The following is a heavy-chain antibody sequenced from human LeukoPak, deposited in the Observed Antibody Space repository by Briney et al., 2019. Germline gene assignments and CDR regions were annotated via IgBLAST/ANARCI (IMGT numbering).Heavy chain of an antibody. D-gene: IGHD3-10*01. CDR3: ATGEGSATIDY. CDR1: GGSISSSSCY. V-gene: IGHV4-39*07. CDR2: IYYSGST. J-gene: IGHJ4*02. Sequence: KPSETLSLTCTVSGGSISSSSCYWGWIRQPPGKGLEWIGSIYYSGSTYYNPSLKSRVTISVDTSKNQFSLKLSSVTAADTAVYYCATGEGSATIDYWGQGTLVTVSS.